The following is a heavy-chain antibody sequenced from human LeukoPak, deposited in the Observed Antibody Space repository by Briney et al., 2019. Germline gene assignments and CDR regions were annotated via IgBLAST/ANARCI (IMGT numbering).Heavy chain of an antibody. D-gene: IGHD3-3*01. Sequence: ASVKVSCKASGYTFTGYNMHWVRQAPGQGLEWMGWINPNSGGTNYAHKFLGRGTMTRYTSITTAYMELSRLRSDDTAVDYWASARGITIFGVVIGWFDPWGQGTLVTVSS. CDR3: ASARGITIFGVVIGWFDP. CDR1: GYTFTGYN. V-gene: IGHV1-2*02. CDR2: INPNSGGT. J-gene: IGHJ5*02.